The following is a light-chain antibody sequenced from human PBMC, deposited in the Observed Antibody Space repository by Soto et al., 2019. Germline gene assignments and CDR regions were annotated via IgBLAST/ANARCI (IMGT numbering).Light chain of an antibody. CDR1: QSISSW. Sequence: EIKMSQSPATLSASLGDRATITCRASQSISSWLAWYQQKPGKAPKLLIYDASSLESGVPSRFSGSGSGTEFTLTISSLQPDDFATYYCQQYNSYSPWTFGQGTKVDI. CDR2: DAS. J-gene: IGKJ1*01. CDR3: QQYNSYSPWT. V-gene: IGKV1-5*01.